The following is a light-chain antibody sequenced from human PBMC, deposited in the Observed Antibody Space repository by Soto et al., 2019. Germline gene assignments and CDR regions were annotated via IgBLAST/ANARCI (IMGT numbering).Light chain of an antibody. CDR2: AAS. CDR3: QQSYTTPLT. J-gene: IGKJ4*01. Sequence: DIQMTQSPFSLSASVGDRVTITCRASQNITKYLNWYQQKPGKAPKLLIYAASSLQSGVPSRFSGSGSGTDFTLTISSLQPEDVVSYYCQQSYTTPLTFGGGSKVDIK. CDR1: QNITKY. V-gene: IGKV1-39*01.